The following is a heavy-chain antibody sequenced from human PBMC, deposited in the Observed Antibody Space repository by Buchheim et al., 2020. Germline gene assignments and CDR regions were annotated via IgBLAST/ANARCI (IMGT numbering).Heavy chain of an antibody. CDR3: ARLDGFNQVFDF. V-gene: IGHV4-31*03. J-gene: IGHJ4*02. CDR2: MYYSGTT. CDR1: GDSIRSGGYY. D-gene: IGHD5-24*01. Sequence: QVLLQESGPGLVKPSQTLSLTCSVSGDSIRSGGYYWSWIRQHPGKGLEWIGYMYYSGTTYYNPSLRSRVTISSDTAKNQLSLKLNAVTAADTAVYDCARLDGFNQVFDFWGQGTL.